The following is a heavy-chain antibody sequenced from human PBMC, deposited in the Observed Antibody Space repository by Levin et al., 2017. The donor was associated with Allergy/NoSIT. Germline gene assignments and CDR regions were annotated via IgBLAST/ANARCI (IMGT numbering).Heavy chain of an antibody. CDR1: GFTFSDYA. Sequence: GESLKISCAASGFTFSDYAMSWVRQAPGKGLEWVGAISSYGDTYYTDSLEGRFTISRDNSKNTLYLQINSLRAEDSAVYYCANPATRDAYNNYFDYWGQGTLVTVSS. J-gene: IGHJ4*02. D-gene: IGHD5-24*01. V-gene: IGHV3-23*01. CDR2: ISSYGDT. CDR3: ANPATRDAYNNYFDY.